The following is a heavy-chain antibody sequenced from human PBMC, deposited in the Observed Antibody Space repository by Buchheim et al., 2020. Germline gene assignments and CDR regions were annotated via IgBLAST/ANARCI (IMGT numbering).Heavy chain of an antibody. J-gene: IGHJ4*02. D-gene: IGHD3-9*01. CDR2: ISGSGSST. Sequence: EVQLLESGGGLVQPGGSLRLSCAASGFTFSTYAMGWVRQAPGKGLEWVSGISGSGSSTYYADSVKGRFTIHRDNSKNTVYLQMNSLRAEDTAVYYCAKAGKDILTQIDFWGQGTL. CDR3: AKAGKDILTQIDF. CDR1: GFTFSTYA. V-gene: IGHV3-23*01.